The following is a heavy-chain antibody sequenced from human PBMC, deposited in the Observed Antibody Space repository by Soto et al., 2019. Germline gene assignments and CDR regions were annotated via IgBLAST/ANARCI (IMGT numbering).Heavy chain of an antibody. CDR3: ARDKITGLFDY. Sequence: SETLSLTCAVFGGSFRGYYWTWIRQPPGTGLEWIGEINHSGSTSYNPSLKSRVTISVDTSKNQFSLKLTSVTAADTAVYYCARDKITGLFDYWGQGTLVTVSS. CDR2: INHSGST. V-gene: IGHV4-34*01. CDR1: GGSFRGYY. J-gene: IGHJ4*02. D-gene: IGHD2-8*02.